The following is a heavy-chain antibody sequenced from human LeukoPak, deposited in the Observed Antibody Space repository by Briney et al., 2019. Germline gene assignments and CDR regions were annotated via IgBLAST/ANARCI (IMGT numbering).Heavy chain of an antibody. CDR1: GFTFGDYA. CDR3: TRVKWELPDYYYGMDV. CDR2: IRSKAYGGTT. Sequence: GGSLRLSCTASGFTFGDYAMSWFRQAPGKGLEWVGFIRSKAYGGTTEYAASVKGRFTISRDDSKSIAYLQMNSLKTEDTAVYYRTRVKWELPDYYYGMDVWGQGTTVTVSS. D-gene: IGHD1-26*01. J-gene: IGHJ6*02. V-gene: IGHV3-49*03.